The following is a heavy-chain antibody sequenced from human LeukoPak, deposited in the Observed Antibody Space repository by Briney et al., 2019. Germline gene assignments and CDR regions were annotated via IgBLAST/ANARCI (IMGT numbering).Heavy chain of an antibody. V-gene: IGHV3-30*01. CDR1: GFTFSSYA. CDR3: ARAGRYSSSWYPIDY. D-gene: IGHD6-13*01. J-gene: IGHJ4*02. Sequence: GFLRLSCAASGFTFSSYAMHWVRQAPGKGLEWVAVISYDGSNKYYADSVKGRFTISRDNSKNTLYLQMNSLRAEDTAVYYCARAGRYSSSWYPIDYWGQGTLVTVSS. CDR2: ISYDGSNK.